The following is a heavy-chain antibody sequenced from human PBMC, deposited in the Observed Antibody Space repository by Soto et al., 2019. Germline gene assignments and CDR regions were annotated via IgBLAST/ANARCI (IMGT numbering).Heavy chain of an antibody. CDR3: AREGNLGRWLQPLDF. V-gene: IGHV6-1*01. CDR2: TYYRSKWYD. D-gene: IGHD5-12*01. Sequence: SQTLSLTCAIFGDSVSSKSVAWNWIRQSPSRGLEWLGRTYYRSKWYDDYAVSVKSRITINPDTSKNQFSLRLISVTAADTAKYFCAREGNLGRWLQPLDFWGQGTLVTVSS. CDR1: GDSVSSKSVA. J-gene: IGHJ4*02.